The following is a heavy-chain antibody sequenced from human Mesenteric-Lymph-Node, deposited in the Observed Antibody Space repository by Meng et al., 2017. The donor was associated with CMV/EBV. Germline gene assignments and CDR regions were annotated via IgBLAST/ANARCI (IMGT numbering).Heavy chain of an antibody. D-gene: IGHD3-22*01. J-gene: IGHJ4*02. V-gene: IGHV3-33*01. CDR3: ARLSGSSGYPY. CDR2: IWYDGSTE. CDR1: GFTFSSYG. Sequence: GGSLRLSCAASGFTFSSYGIHWVRQAPGKGLEWVALIWYDGSTEYYGDSVKGRFTISRDNSKNTLYLQMNSLRAEDTAVYYCARLSGSSGYPYWGQGTLVTVSS.